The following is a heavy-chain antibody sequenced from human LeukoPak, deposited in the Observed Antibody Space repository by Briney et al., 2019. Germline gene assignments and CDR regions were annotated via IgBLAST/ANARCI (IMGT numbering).Heavy chain of an antibody. V-gene: IGHV1-18*01. Sequence: GASVKVSCKASGYTFTSYGISWVRQAPGQGLEWMGWISAYNGNTNYAQKLQGRVTMTTETSTSTAYMELRSLRSEDTAVYYCARSYSGSYDFDYWGQGTLVTVSS. D-gene: IGHD1-26*01. CDR3: ARSYSGSYDFDY. CDR2: ISAYNGNT. CDR1: GYTFTSYG. J-gene: IGHJ4*02.